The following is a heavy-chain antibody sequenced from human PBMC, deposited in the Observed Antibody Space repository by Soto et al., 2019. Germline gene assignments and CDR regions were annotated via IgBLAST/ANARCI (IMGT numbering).Heavy chain of an antibody. J-gene: IGHJ5*02. D-gene: IGHD4-4*01. CDR1: GFRFSSYA. CDR2: ISGQGGTT. CDR3: AKENDYSIIEYNWFDA. Sequence: EVILLESGGDLVAPGQSLRLSCVASGFRFSSYALTWVRQAPGKGLEWVADISGQGGTTYYADSVKGRFTISRDNSKNTLSRQMTSLRVEDTAVYYCAKENDYSIIEYNWFDAWGPGTLVSVSS. V-gene: IGHV3-23*01.